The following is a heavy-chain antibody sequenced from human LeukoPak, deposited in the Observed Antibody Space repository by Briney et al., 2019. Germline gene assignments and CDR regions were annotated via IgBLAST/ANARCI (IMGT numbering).Heavy chain of an antibody. CDR3: ARRSVVRGVTPFDY. CDR1: GGSFSGYY. CDR2: INHSGST. Sequence: SETQSLTCAVYGGSFSGYYWSWIRQPPGKGLEWIGEINHSGSTNYNPSLKSRVTISVDTSKNQFSLKLSSVTAADTAVYYCARRSVVRGVTPFDYWGQGTLVTVSS. J-gene: IGHJ4*02. V-gene: IGHV4-34*01. D-gene: IGHD3-10*01.